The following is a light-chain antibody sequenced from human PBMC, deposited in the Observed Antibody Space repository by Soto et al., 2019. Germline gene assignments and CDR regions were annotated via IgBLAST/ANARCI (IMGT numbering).Light chain of an antibody. CDR2: WAS. J-gene: IGKJ4*01. Sequence: DIVMTQSPDSLAVSLGERATINCKSSQSVLYSSNNKNYLGLYQQKPGQPPKLLIYWASTRESGVPDRFSGSGSGTDFTLTISSLQAEDGAVYYCQQYYSTSFTFGGGTKVEIK. V-gene: IGKV4-1*01. CDR3: QQYYSTSFT. CDR1: QSVLYSSNNKNY.